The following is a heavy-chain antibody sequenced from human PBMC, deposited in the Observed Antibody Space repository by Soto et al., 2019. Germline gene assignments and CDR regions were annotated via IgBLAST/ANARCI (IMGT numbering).Heavy chain of an antibody. CDR1: GFTFSSYW. Sequence: GGSLRLSCAASGFTFSSYWMHWVRQAPGKGLVWVARINRDGSDTDYVDSVKGRLTISRDNAKNTLYLQMNSLRAEDTAVFYCGRGGSDSPMAPGYWGQGTLVTVSS. J-gene: IGHJ4*02. V-gene: IGHV3-74*01. D-gene: IGHD5-18*01. CDR3: GRGGSDSPMAPGY. CDR2: INRDGSDT.